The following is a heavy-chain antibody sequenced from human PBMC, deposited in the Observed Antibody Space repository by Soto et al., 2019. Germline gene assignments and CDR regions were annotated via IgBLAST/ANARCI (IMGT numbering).Heavy chain of an antibody. CDR1: GFTFSDYT. CDR3: VKDHYPPWTAINWSVNGFDG. Sequence: QVQLVESGGGVVQPGRSLRLSCAASGFTFSDYTIHWVRQAPGKGLEWVAVISYDGNNKKYADSVEGRFTISRDNSKNTLYLQLNKPRNGDTTAYYGVKDHYPPWTAINWSVNGFDGSGQATLVNAPS. CDR2: ISYDGNNK. V-gene: IGHV3-30-3*02. D-gene: IGHD2-21*02. J-gene: IGHJ5*02.